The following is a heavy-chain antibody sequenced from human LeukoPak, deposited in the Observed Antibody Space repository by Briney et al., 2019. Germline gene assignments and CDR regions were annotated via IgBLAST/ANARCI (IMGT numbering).Heavy chain of an antibody. CDR3: ARGDGDIDY. CDR2: ISYDGSNK. V-gene: IGHV3-30-3*01. J-gene: IGHJ4*02. CDR1: GYTFTGYY. D-gene: IGHD5-24*01. Sequence: GASVKVSCKASGYTFTGYYMHWVRQAPGKGLEWVAVISYDGSNKYYADSVKGRFTISRDNSKNTLYLQMNSLRAEDTAVYYCARGDGDIDYWGQGTLVTVSS.